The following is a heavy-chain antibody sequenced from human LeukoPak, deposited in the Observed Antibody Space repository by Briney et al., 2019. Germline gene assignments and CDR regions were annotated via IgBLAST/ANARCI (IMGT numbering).Heavy chain of an antibody. D-gene: IGHD3-22*01. CDR3: AKVVGSITMIVVVSWFDP. J-gene: IGHJ5*02. CDR2: ISGGDGST. V-gene: IGHV3-23*01. Sequence: GGSLRLSCAASGFTFSSYAMSWVRQAPGKGLEWVSTISGGDGSTYYADSVKGRFTISRDNSKNMLHLQMNSLRAEDTAVYYCAKVVGSITMIVVVSWFDPWGQGTLVTVSS. CDR1: GFTFSSYA.